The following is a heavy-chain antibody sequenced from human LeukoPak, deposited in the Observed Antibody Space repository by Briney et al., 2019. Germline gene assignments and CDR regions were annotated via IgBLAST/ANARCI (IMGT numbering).Heavy chain of an antibody. CDR1: GFTFSDNG. CDR2: IRNKANSYST. J-gene: IGHJ4*02. D-gene: IGHD1-26*01. CDR3: TRLVGANF. Sequence: GGSLRLSCAASGFTFSDNGMDWVRQAPGKGLEWLGRIRNKANSYSTEYAASVKGRFTISRDDSKNSLYLQMNSLRTEDTAVYYCTRLVGANFWGQGTLVTVSS. V-gene: IGHV3-72*01.